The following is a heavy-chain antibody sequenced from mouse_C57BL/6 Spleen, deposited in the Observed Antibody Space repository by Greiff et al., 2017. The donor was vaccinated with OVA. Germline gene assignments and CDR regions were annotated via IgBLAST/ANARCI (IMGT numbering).Heavy chain of an antibody. V-gene: IGHV1-80*01. D-gene: IGHD2-13*01. J-gene: IGHJ1*03. CDR2: IYPGEGDT. Sequence: QVQLQQSGAELVKPGASVKISCKASGYAFSSYWMNWVKQRPGKGLEWIGQIYPGEGDTNYNGKFKGKATLTADKSSSTAYMQLSSLTSEDSAVYFCARSGGDLFWYFDVWGTGTTVTVSS. CDR1: GYAFSSYW. CDR3: ARSGGDLFWYFDV.